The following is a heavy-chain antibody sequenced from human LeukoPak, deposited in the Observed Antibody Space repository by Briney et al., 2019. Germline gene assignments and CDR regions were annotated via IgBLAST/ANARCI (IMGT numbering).Heavy chain of an antibody. V-gene: IGHV1-2*02. CDR3: AMITIFGVVIRA. CDR1: GYTFTGYY. D-gene: IGHD3-3*01. J-gene: IGHJ5*02. CDR2: INPNSGGT. Sequence: ASVKVSCKASGYTFTGYYMHWVRQAPGQGLEWMGWINPNSGGTNYAQKFQGRVTMTRDTSISTAYMEPSRLRSDDTAVYYCAMITIFGVVIRAWGQGTLVTVSS.